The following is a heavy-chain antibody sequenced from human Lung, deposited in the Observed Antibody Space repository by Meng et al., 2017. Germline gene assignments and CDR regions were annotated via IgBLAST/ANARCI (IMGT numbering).Heavy chain of an antibody. J-gene: IGHJ4*02. CDR3: ARGPTTMAHDFDY. CDR2: INHSGRT. CDR1: GWSFSDYY. D-gene: IGHD4-11*01. V-gene: IGHV4-34*01. Sequence: VQLHPGGPGLLKPSEPLSLTCVVSGWSFSDYYWSWIRQPPGKGLEWIGEINHSGRTNYNPSLESRATISVDTSQNNLSLKLSSVTAADSAVYYCARGPTTMAHDFDYWGQGTLVTVSS.